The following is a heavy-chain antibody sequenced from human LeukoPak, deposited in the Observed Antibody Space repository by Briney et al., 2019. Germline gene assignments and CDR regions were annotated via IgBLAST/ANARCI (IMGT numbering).Heavy chain of an antibody. CDR3: ARDYTVTTILYYYYYYMDV. J-gene: IGHJ6*03. D-gene: IGHD4-17*01. CDR1: GFNFSSHG. V-gene: IGHV3-7*01. Sequence: GGSLRLSCAASGFNFSSHGMHWVRQAPGKGLEWVANIKQDGSEKYYVDSVKGRFTISRDNAKNSLYLQMNSLRAEDTAVYYCARDYTVTTILYYYYYYMDVWGKGTTLTVSS. CDR2: IKQDGSEK.